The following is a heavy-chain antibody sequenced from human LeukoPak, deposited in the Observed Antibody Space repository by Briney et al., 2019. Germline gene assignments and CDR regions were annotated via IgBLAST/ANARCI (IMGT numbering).Heavy chain of an antibody. J-gene: IGHJ3*02. V-gene: IGHV3-23*01. D-gene: IGHD4-17*01. CDR3: AKERGNGVRGAFDI. CDR2: ISGSGGST. Sequence: GGSLRLSCVASGFTFSSYAMNWVRQAPGKGLEWVSVISGSGGSTYYADSVKGRFTMSRDNSKNTLYLQMNSLRAEDTAVYYCAKERGNGVRGAFDIWGQGTMVTVSS. CDR1: GFTFSSYA.